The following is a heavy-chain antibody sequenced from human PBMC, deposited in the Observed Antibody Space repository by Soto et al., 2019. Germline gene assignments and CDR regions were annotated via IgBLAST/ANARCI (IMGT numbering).Heavy chain of an antibody. Sequence: GESRKISCKGSGYSFTSYWIGWVRQMPGKGLAWMGVIYPADSDTRYSPSFQGQVTISVDKPISTAYLHWRSLKASDTAMYSCARGLSVFDYRGAAPLATVSS. CDR1: GYSFTSYW. CDR2: IYPADSDT. V-gene: IGHV5-51*04. CDR3: ARGLSVFDY. J-gene: IGHJ4*02. D-gene: IGHD2-8*01.